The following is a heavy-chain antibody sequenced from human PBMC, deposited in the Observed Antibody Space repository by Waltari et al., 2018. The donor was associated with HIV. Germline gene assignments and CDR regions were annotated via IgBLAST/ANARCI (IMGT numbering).Heavy chain of an antibody. Sequence: QVQLVQSGGEVKKPGASVKVSFEASGYTFTNYAIHWVRQAPGQSREWMGWIHVGNGDTKYSQKSQGRVTITRDTSASTAYMDLSSLRSEDTVLYYCVANPDEGRFDPWGRGTLVTVSS. CDR2: IHVGNGDT. V-gene: IGHV1-3*01. J-gene: IGHJ5*02. CDR3: VANPDEGRFDP. CDR1: GYTFTNYA.